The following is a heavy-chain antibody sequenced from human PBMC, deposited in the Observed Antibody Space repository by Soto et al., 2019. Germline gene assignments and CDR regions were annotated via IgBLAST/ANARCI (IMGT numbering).Heavy chain of an antibody. J-gene: IGHJ6*02. CDR1: GFTCSSYA. V-gene: IGHV3-23*01. CDR2: ISGSGGST. CDR3: AKALYYDFWSGYPSVHYYYGMDV. D-gene: IGHD3-3*01. Sequence: GGSLRLSCAASGFTCSSYAISWVRQAPGKGLGWVSAISGSGGSTYYADSVKGRFTISRDNSKSTLYLQMNSLKAEDTAVYYCAKALYYDFWSGYPSVHYYYGMDVWGQGATVTVSS.